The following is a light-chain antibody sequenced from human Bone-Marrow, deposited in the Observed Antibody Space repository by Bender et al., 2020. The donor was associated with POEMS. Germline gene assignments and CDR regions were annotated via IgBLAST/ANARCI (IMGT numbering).Light chain of an antibody. J-gene: IGLJ3*02. Sequence: QSALTQPASVSGSPGQPITISCTGTSSDVGSYHYVSWYQQHPGKAPKLIIYDVNNRPSGVSNRFSGSKSGNTASLTISGLQADDEADYYCSSYTSSITLVFGGGTRLTVL. V-gene: IGLV2-14*03. CDR3: SSYTSSITLV. CDR2: DVN. CDR1: SSDVGSYHY.